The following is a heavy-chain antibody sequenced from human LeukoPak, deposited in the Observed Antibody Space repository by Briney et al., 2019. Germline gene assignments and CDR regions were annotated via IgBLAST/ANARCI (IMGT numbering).Heavy chain of an antibody. CDR1: GGSFSGYY. CDR3: ATGGAAAGTAWFDP. CDR2: INHSGST. V-gene: IGHV4-34*01. D-gene: IGHD6-13*01. J-gene: IGHJ5*02. Sequence: SGILSLTCAVYGGSFSGYYWSWIRQPPGKGLEWIGEINHSGSTNYNPSLKSRVTISVDTSKNQFSLKLSSVTAADTAVYYCATGGAAAGTAWFDPWGQGTLVTVSS.